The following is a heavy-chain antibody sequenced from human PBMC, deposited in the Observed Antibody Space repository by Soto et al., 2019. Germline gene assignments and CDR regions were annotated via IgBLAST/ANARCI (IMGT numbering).Heavy chain of an antibody. Sequence: GGSLRLSCAASGFTFSSYGMHWVRQAPGKGLEWVAVIWYDGSNKYYADSVKGRFTISRDNSKNTLYLQMNSLRAEDTAVYYCARDLGRYCSGGSCYMDYWGQGTLVTVSS. V-gene: IGHV3-33*01. D-gene: IGHD2-15*01. CDR3: ARDLGRYCSGGSCYMDY. J-gene: IGHJ4*02. CDR2: IWYDGSNK. CDR1: GFTFSSYG.